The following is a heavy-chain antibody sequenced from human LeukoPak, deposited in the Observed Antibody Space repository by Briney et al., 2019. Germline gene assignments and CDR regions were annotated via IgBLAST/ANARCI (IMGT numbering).Heavy chain of an antibody. V-gene: IGHV3-53*04. Sequence: QPGGSLRLSCAASGFTFSSYEMNWVRQAPGKGLEWVSVIYSGGSTFYADSVKGRFTISRHNSRNTLYLQMNGLRAEDTAVYYCGYSGYDFPFDYWGQGTLVTVSS. CDR2: IYSGGST. D-gene: IGHD5-12*01. CDR3: GYSGYDFPFDY. CDR1: GFTFSSYE. J-gene: IGHJ4*02.